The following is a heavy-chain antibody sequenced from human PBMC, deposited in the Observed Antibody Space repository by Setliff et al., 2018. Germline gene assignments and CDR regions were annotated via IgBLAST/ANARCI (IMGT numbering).Heavy chain of an antibody. D-gene: IGHD3-22*01. CDR3: SRINFYVSSGYYYAPDY. CDR2: INNYNTNT. CDR1: GYTFTNYG. Sequence: ASVKVSCKTSGYTFTNYGITWVRQAPGQGLEWMGWINNYNTNTKYAQKLQGRVTMTTDTSTSTAYMELRSLRSDDKAVYYCSRINFYVSSGYYYAPDYWGQGTLVTVSS. V-gene: IGHV1-18*01. J-gene: IGHJ4*02.